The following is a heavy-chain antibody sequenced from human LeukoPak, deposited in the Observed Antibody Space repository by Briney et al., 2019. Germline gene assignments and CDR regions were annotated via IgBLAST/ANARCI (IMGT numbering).Heavy chain of an antibody. D-gene: IGHD3-3*01. V-gene: IGHV4-59*01. CDR3: ARSVGTNWSYFFDY. CDR2: IYGGGVT. CDR1: GGSISSFH. Sequence: SETLSLTCTVSGGSISSFHWNWLRQSPGRGLEWIGYIYGGGVTNYNPSLRSRVTMSIDTSKNTFSLNLKSVTAEDTAVYYCARSVGTNWSYFFDYWGQGTLVTVSS. J-gene: IGHJ4*02.